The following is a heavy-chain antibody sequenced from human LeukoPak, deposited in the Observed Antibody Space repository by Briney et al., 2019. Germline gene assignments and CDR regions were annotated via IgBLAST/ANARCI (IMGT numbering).Heavy chain of an antibody. V-gene: IGHV1-18*01. Sequence: ASVKVSCKASGYTFTSYGVSWVRQAPGLGLEWMGWISASNGNTNYAQNLQDRVTMTTATSTSTAYMELRSLRSDDTAVYYCARYPLSYSSNWHYYFDYWGQGTLLTVSS. D-gene: IGHD6-13*01. CDR3: ARYPLSYSSNWHYYFDY. J-gene: IGHJ4*02. CDR2: ISASNGNT. CDR1: GYTFTSYG.